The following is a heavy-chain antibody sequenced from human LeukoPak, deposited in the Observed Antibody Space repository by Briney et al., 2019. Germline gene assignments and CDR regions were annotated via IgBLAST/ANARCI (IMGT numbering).Heavy chain of an antibody. V-gene: IGHV1-2*02. CDR1: GYTFTGYY. J-gene: IGHJ4*02. CDR2: INPNSGVT. D-gene: IGHD2-21*02. CDR3: ARGYCSGDCFTLFDY. Sequence: ASVKVSCKASGYTFTGYYMHWVRQAPGQGLEWMGWINPNSGVTNYAQTFTGRVTMTRDTSISTAYMELSSLRSDDTAVYYCARGYCSGDCFTLFDYWGQGTLVTVSS.